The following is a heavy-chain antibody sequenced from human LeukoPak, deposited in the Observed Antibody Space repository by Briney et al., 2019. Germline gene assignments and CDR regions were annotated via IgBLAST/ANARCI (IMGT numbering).Heavy chain of an antibody. Sequence: SVKVSCKASGGTFSSYAISWVRQAPGQGLEWMGRIIPILGIAKYAQKFQGRVTITADKSTSTAYMELSSLRSEDTAVYYCARGGGYSHGSDFDDWGQGTLVTVSS. J-gene: IGHJ4*02. V-gene: IGHV1-69*04. CDR1: GGTFSSYA. D-gene: IGHD5-18*01. CDR2: IIPILGIA. CDR3: ARGGGYSHGSDFDD.